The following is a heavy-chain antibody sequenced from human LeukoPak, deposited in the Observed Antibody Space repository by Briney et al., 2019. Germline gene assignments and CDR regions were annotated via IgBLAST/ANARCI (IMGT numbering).Heavy chain of an antibody. V-gene: IGHV3-7*01. D-gene: IGHD3-22*01. CDR2: INQDGSES. CDR3: ARGRFQYDSSGYSSFYY. CDR1: GFPCSSYC. J-gene: IGHJ4*02. Sequence: GGSLRLSCAASGFPCSSYCLSWVRHSDGKGLEWVAIINQDGSESHYVDSVKGRFTISRDNSQNSLYLQMNSLRADDTAVYYCARGRFQYDSSGYSSFYYWGQGTLVTVSS.